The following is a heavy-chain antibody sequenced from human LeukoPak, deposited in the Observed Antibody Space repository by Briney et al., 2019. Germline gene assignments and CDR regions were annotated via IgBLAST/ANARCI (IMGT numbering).Heavy chain of an antibody. V-gene: IGHV3-53*04. D-gene: IGHD2-2*01. Sequence: GGSRRPSCAATGFTVSSNYMNWVGQAPGKGQEWVSLIYSDGNTRYADSVKGRFTISRHNSKNTLYLQMNSLRPDATAVYHCARSGRGSSTDYLDYWGQGTLVTVSS. CDR1: GFTVSSNY. J-gene: IGHJ4*02. CDR2: IYSDGNT. CDR3: ARSGRGSSTDYLDY.